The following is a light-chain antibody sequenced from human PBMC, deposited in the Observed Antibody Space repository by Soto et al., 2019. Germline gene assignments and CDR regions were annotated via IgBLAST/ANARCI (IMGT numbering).Light chain of an antibody. CDR3: QAWDTGTRV. CDR1: SGHSSYA. Sequence: QLVLTQSPSASASLGASVKLTCTLSSGHSSYAIAWHQQQPEKGPRYLMKLNSDGSHSKGDGIPDRFSGSSSGAERYLTISGLQSEDEADYYCQAWDTGTRVFGGGTKLTVL. V-gene: IGLV4-69*01. J-gene: IGLJ2*01. CDR2: LNSDGSH.